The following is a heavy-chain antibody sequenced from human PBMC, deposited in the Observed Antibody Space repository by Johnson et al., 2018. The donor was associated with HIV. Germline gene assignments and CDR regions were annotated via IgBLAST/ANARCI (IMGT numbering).Heavy chain of an antibody. CDR3: ARDGWFGEGAFDI. CDR1: GFAFSGYA. J-gene: IGHJ3*02. Sequence: VQLVESGGGVVQPGRSLRLSCAASGFAFSGYAMHWVRQAPGKGLEWVANIKQDGSEKYYVDSVKGRFTISRDNAKNSLYLQMNSLRAEDTAVYYCARDGWFGEGAFDIWGQGTMVTVSS. D-gene: IGHD3-10*01. V-gene: IGHV3-7*01. CDR2: IKQDGSEK.